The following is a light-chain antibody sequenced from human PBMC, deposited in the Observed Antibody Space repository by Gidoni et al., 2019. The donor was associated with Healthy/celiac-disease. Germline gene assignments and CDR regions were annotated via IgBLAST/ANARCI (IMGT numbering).Light chain of an antibody. Sequence: QSVLTPPPSVSGAPGQRVTISSTGSSSNIGEVYYVHWDQQLPGTAPKLLIYGNSNRTSGVPDRFSGSKSGTSASLAITGLQAEDEADYYCQSYDSSLSGSWVFGGGTKLTVL. CDR1: SSNIGEVYY. CDR3: QSYDSSLSGSWV. J-gene: IGLJ3*02. CDR2: GNS. V-gene: IGLV1-40*01.